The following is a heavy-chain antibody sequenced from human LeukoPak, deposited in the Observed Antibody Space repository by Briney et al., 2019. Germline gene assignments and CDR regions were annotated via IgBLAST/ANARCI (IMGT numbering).Heavy chain of an antibody. CDR2: IYTSGST. CDR3: AREGSTSSLGY. D-gene: IGHD2-2*01. CDR1: GGSISSSSYY. V-gene: IGHV4-61*02. J-gene: IGHJ4*02. Sequence: PSETLSLTCTVSGGSISSSSYYWSWIRQPAGKGLEWIGRIYTSGSTNYNPSLKSRVTMSVDTSKNQFSLKLSSVTAADTAVYYCAREGSTSSLGYWGQGTLVTVSS.